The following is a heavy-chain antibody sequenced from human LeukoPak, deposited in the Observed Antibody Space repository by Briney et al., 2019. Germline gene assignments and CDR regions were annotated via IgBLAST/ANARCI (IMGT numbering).Heavy chain of an antibody. D-gene: IGHD4/OR15-4a*01. Sequence: GGSLRLSCAASGFTFSSYAMGWVRLAPGKGLEWVSRISGSGDNSYYADSVKGRFTISRDNSKNTLYLQMSSLRAEDTALYYCAKCLGDGTNYFFAHWGQGTLVTVSS. J-gene: IGHJ4*02. V-gene: IGHV3-23*01. CDR3: AKCLGDGTNYFFAH. CDR2: ISGSGDNS. CDR1: GFTFSSYA.